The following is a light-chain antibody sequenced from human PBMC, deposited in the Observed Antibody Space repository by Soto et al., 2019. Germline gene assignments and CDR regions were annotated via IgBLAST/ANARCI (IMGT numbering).Light chain of an antibody. Sequence: DIQMTQSPSILSASVGDRVTITCRVSQNIRTWLAWYQQKPGKAPKFLIYEAASLQSGVPSRFSGSGSGTEFPLSLSSLQPDDFATYYCQQYNSYPITFGQGTRLEIK. CDR2: EAA. CDR1: QNIRTW. CDR3: QQYNSYPIT. V-gene: IGKV1-5*03. J-gene: IGKJ5*01.